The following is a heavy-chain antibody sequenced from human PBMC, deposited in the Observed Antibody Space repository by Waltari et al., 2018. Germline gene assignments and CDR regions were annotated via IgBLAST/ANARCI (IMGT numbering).Heavy chain of an antibody. J-gene: IGHJ4*02. CDR3: AVGYYYDSSGFDY. CDR1: GSTFSSYW. Sequence: EVQLVESGGGLVQPGGSMRLSCAASGSTFSSYWMSWVRQAPGKGLEWVANIKQDGSEKYYVDSVKGRFTISRDNAKNSLYLQMNSLRAEDTAVYYCAVGYYYDSSGFDYWGQGTLVTVSS. D-gene: IGHD3-22*01. CDR2: IKQDGSEK. V-gene: IGHV3-7*01.